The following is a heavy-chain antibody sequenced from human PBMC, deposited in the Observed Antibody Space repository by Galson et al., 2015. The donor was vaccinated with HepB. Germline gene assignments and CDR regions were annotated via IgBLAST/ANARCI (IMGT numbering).Heavy chain of an antibody. CDR2: VSASGGSR. D-gene: IGHD1-1*01. Sequence: LRLACADPGFTFRNSAMSWARQAQGEGLEWVATVSASGGSRFHAAAERGRSAISRDNCRNTLYGRVNSLTDEDTAVNYCSKDGIPVQLERRPYFDYWGQGTLVTV. V-gene: IGHV3-23*01. CDR1: GFTFRNSA. CDR3: SKDGIPVQLERRPYFDY. J-gene: IGHJ4*02.